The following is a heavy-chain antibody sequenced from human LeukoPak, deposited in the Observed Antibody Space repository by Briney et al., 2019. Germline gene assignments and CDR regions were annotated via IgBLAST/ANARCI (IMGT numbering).Heavy chain of an antibody. CDR2: ISGSGGST. J-gene: IGHJ6*02. Sequence: GGSLRLSCAASGFTFSSYAMSWVRQAPGKGLEWVSAISGSGGSTYYADSVKGRFTISRENSKNTLYLQMNSLRAEDTAVYYCAKVPDYYDSSGYYREDYYYGMDVWGQGTTVTVSS. V-gene: IGHV3-23*01. CDR1: GFTFSSYA. CDR3: AKVPDYYDSSGYYREDYYYGMDV. D-gene: IGHD3-22*01.